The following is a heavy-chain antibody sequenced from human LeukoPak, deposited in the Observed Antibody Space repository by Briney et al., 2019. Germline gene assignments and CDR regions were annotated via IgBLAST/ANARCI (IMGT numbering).Heavy chain of an antibody. J-gene: IGHJ4*01. Sequence: SETLSLTCTVSGASISSTTYYWGWIRQPPRKGLEWIASIYYSGSTYYNPSLESRVTISVATSKNQFSLKLSSVTAADTAVYYCARDGPEGVMVVAPTHYFDYWGQGTLVTVSS. CDR3: ARDGPEGVMVVAPTHYFDY. CDR1: GASISSTTYY. D-gene: IGHD2-15*01. V-gene: IGHV4-39*07. CDR2: IYYSGST.